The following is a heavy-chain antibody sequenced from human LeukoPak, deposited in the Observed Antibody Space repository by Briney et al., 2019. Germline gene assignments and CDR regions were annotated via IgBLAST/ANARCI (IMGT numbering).Heavy chain of an antibody. V-gene: IGHV4-59*08. J-gene: IGHJ4*02. Sequence: SETLSLTCTVSGGSISSYYWSWIRQPPGKGLEWIGYIYYSGSTNYNPSLKSRVTISVDTSKNQFSLKLSSVTAADTAVYYCARQGRSGYDGGYYFDYWGQGTLVTVSS. D-gene: IGHD5-12*01. CDR1: GGSISSYY. CDR3: ARQGRSGYDGGYYFDY. CDR2: IYYSGST.